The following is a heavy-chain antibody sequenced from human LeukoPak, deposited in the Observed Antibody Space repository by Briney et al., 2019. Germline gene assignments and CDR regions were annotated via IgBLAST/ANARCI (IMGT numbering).Heavy chain of an antibody. CDR3: AKAPYSSGRYNWFDP. Sequence: GGSLRLSCATSGFTFSDYWMHWVRQAPGKGPVWVSRINSDGTTTTYADSVKGRFTISRDNAKNSLYLQMNSLRAEDTALYYCAKAPYSSGRYNWFDPWGQGTLVTVSS. V-gene: IGHV3-74*01. CDR1: GFTFSDYW. J-gene: IGHJ5*02. D-gene: IGHD6-19*01. CDR2: INSDGTTT.